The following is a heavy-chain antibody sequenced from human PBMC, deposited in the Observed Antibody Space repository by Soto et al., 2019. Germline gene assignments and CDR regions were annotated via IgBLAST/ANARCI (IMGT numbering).Heavy chain of an antibody. J-gene: IGHJ1*01. Sequence: QVQLVESGGGVVQPGRFLRLSCEASGITFNSFTMHWVRQAPGKGLEWVAVISHDGSHKYTADSVKGRFTISRDDSKNTLYLQMNSLRVEDTAIYYCATWEERYFQDWGQGTLVTVSS. D-gene: IGHD1-26*01. CDR2: ISHDGSHK. CDR1: GITFNSFT. V-gene: IGHV3-30-3*01. CDR3: ATWEERYFQD.